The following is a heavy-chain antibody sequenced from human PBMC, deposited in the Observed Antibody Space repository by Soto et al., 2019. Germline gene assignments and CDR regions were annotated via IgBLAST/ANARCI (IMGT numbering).Heavy chain of an antibody. CDR1: GFTFSNAW. J-gene: IGHJ3*02. D-gene: IGHD6-13*01. CDR3: TTTEQQLVLDDAFDI. V-gene: IGHV3-15*01. Sequence: EVQLVESGGGLVKPGGSLRLSCAASGFTFSNAWMSWVRQAPGKGLEWVGRIKSKTDGGTTDYAAPVKGRFTISRDDSKNTLYLQMNSLKTEDTAVYYCTTTEQQLVLDDAFDIWGQGTMVTVSS. CDR2: IKSKTDGGTT.